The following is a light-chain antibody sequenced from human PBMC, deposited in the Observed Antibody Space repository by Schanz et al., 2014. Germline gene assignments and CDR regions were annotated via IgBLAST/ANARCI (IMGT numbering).Light chain of an antibody. J-gene: IGLJ3*02. CDR3: SSYSNSGTFWV. V-gene: IGLV2-8*01. CDR1: SSDVGGYKY. CDR2: EVS. Sequence: QSALTQPPSASGSPGQSITISCTGTSSDVGGYKYVSWYQQHPGKAPKLMIYEVSKRPSGVPDRFSGSKSGNTASLTISGLQAEDEADYYCSSYSNSGTFWVLGGGTKLTVL.